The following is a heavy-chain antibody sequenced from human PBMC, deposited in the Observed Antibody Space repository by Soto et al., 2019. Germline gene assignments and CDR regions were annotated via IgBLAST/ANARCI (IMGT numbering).Heavy chain of an antibody. CDR2: TYYRSKWYN. CDR3: ARGYEQWLVGIYYYYGMDV. Sequence: SQTLSLTCAISGDSVSSNSAAWNWIRQSPSRGLEWLGRTYYRSKWYNDYAVSVKSRITINPDTSKNQFSLQLNSVTPEDTAVYYCARGYEQWLVGIYYYYGMDVWGQGTTVTVSS. V-gene: IGHV6-1*01. CDR1: GDSVSSNSAA. D-gene: IGHD6-19*01. J-gene: IGHJ6*02.